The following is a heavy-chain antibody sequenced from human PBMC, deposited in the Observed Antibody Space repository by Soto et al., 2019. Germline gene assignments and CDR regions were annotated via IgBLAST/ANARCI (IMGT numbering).Heavy chain of an antibody. J-gene: IGHJ4*02. V-gene: IGHV4-31*11. CDR2: IYYSGST. Sequence: PSETLSLTCAVSGVSLSSGGFYWGRLRPHQGKGLEWIGYIYYSGSTYYNPSLKSRVTISVDTSKNQFSLKLSSVTAADTAVYYCARGAMVRGVIAIYWGQGTLVTVSS. D-gene: IGHD3-10*01. CDR3: ARGAMVRGVIAIY. CDR1: GVSLSSGGFY.